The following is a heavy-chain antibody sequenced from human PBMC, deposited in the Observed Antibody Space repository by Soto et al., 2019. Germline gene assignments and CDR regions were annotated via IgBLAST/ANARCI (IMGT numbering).Heavy chain of an antibody. CDR3: AKFFVETGSNSGWPWSFHY. V-gene: IGHV3-23*01. CDR2: ISGSGGTT. CDR1: GFTFSNYA. Sequence: VQLLESGGGLVQPGRSLRLSCAASGFTFSNYAMSWVRQAPGQGLDWVSAISGSGGTTYYADSVKGRFTISRDNSKNTLFLQMNRLRAEDAAVYYCAKFFVETGSNSGWPWSFHYWGQGTLVTVSS. D-gene: IGHD6-25*01. J-gene: IGHJ4*02.